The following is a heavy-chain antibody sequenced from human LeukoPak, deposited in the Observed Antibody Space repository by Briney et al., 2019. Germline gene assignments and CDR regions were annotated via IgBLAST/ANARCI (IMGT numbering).Heavy chain of an antibody. V-gene: IGHV4-59*01. Sequence: SETLSLTCTVSGGSMSSYYWSWIRQPPGKGLEWIGYVYYSETTNYNPSLRSRVTISVDTSKNQFSLKLSSVTAADTAVYYCARGGIQLWSNNWVDPWGQGILVTVSS. CDR3: ARGGIQLWSNNWVDP. D-gene: IGHD5-18*01. CDR1: GGSMSSYY. CDR2: VYYSETT. J-gene: IGHJ5*02.